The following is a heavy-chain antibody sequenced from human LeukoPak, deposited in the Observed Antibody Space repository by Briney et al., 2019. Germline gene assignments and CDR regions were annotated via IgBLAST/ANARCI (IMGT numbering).Heavy chain of an antibody. CDR1: GYTFTSYD. J-gene: IGHJ4*02. Sequence: GASVKVSCKASGYTFTSYDINWVRQATGQGLEWMGWMNPNSGNTGYAQKFQGRVTMTRNTSISTAYMELSSLRSEDTAVYYCARGRGGYDLAGSPPDYWGQGTLVTVSS. D-gene: IGHD5-12*01. CDR2: MNPNSGNT. V-gene: IGHV1-8*01. CDR3: ARGRGGYDLAGSPPDY.